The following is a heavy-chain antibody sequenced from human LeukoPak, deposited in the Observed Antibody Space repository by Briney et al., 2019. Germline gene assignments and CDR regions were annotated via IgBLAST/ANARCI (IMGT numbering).Heavy chain of an antibody. CDR3: ARVLIRGDEIDY. CDR1: GYSFTTYW. CDR2: IYPGDSDT. D-gene: IGHD2-21*01. Sequence: GESLKISCKSSGYSFTTYWIAWVRQMPGKGLEWMGIIYPGDSDTRYSPSFQGQVTISADKSISTAYLQWTSLKASDSAMYYCARVLIRGDEIDYWGQGTLVTVSS. J-gene: IGHJ4*02. V-gene: IGHV5-51*01.